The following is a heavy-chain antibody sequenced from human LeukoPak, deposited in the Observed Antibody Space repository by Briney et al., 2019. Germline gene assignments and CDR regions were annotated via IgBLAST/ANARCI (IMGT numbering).Heavy chain of an antibody. CDR3: ARGGWVFHR. CDR2: ISDSGSSI. Sequence: GGCLLQACATSGYTLSTKLMSWVRQAPGKGLEWVSYISDSGSSISYADSVKGRFTTSRDNAKKSLYLQMNSLRAEDTAVYYCARGGWVFHRWGQGTLVTVSS. J-gene: IGHJ5*02. V-gene: IGHV3-48*03. CDR1: GYTLSTKL. D-gene: IGHD1-26*01.